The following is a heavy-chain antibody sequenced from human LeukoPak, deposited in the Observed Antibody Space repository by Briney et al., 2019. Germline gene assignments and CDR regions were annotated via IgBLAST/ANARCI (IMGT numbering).Heavy chain of an antibody. D-gene: IGHD6-19*01. CDR2: IYYSGTT. CDR3: TYSSGWSYYFDY. Sequence: SETLSLTCTVSGASISSSNYYWGWIRQPPGKGLEWIGSIYYSGTTYYNPSLKSRVTISVDTSKNQFPLKLSSVTAADTALYYCTYSSGWSYYFDYWGRGTLVSVSS. V-gene: IGHV4-39*01. J-gene: IGHJ4*02. CDR1: GASISSSNYY.